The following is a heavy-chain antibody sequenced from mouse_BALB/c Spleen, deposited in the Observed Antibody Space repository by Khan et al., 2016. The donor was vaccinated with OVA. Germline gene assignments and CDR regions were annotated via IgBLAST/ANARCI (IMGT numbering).Heavy chain of an antibody. CDR2: ISSLAYNF. J-gene: IGHJ3*01. V-gene: IGHV5-15*02. CDR1: GFTFSDYG. CDR3: ARGGKGGFAY. Sequence: EVELVESGGGLVQPGGSRKLSCAASGFTFSDYGMAWVRQAPGKGPEWVAFISSLAYNFYYADTVTGRFTISRENATNTLYLEMSSLRSEDTAMYYCARGGKGGFAYWGQGTLVTVSA.